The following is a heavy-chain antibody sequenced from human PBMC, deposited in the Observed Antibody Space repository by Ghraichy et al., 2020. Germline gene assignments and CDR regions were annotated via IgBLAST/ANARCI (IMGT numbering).Heavy chain of an antibody. V-gene: IGHV3-7*01. CDR2: IKQDGSEK. J-gene: IGHJ4*02. CDR1: GFTFSSYW. CDR3: ARAGMTTVTQRGKYFDY. Sequence: GGSLRLSCAASGFTFSSYWMSWVRQAPGKGLEWVANIKQDGSEKYYVDSVKGRFTISRDNAKNSLYLQMNSLRAEDTAVYYCARAGMTTVTQRGKYFDYWGQGTLVTVSS. D-gene: IGHD4-11*01.